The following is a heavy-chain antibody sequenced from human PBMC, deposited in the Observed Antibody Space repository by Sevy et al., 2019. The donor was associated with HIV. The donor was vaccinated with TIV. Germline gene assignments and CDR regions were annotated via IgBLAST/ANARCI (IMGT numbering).Heavy chain of an antibody. CDR2: IYYSGST. V-gene: IGHV4-61*01. CDR1: GGSVSSGSYY. CDR3: ARVEAYYFDY. D-gene: IGHD2-15*01. Sequence: HSEILSLTCTVSGGSVSSGSYYWSWIRQPPGKGLEWIGYIYYSGSTNYNPSLKSRVTISVDTSKNQFSLKLSSVTAADTAVYYCARVEAYYFDYWGQGTLVTVSS. J-gene: IGHJ4*02.